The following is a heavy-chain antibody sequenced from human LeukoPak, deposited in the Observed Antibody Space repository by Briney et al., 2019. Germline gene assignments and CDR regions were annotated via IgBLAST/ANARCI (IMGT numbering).Heavy chain of an antibody. CDR1: GGSISSYY. Sequence: PSETLSLTCTVSGGSISSYYWSWIRQPPGKGLEWIGYIYCSGSTNYNPSLKSRVTISVDTSKNQFSLKLSSVTAADTAVYYCARGYSSGSIDYWGQGTLVTVSS. CDR2: IYCSGST. D-gene: IGHD6-19*01. V-gene: IGHV4-59*01. J-gene: IGHJ4*02. CDR3: ARGYSSGSIDY.